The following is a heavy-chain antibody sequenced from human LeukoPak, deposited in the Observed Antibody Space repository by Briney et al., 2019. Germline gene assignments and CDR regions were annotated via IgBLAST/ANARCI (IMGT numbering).Heavy chain of an antibody. J-gene: IGHJ1*01. CDR1: GFTFSSYA. D-gene: IGHD3-22*01. V-gene: IGHV3-23*01. CDR3: ARVDYDRSGEDANAAYFQH. Sequence: GGSLRLSCAASGFTFSSYAMSWVRQAPGKGVEWVSAISGSGGSTYYADSVKGRFTISRDTAKNSLYLQMNSLRAEDTAIYYCARVDYDRSGEDANAAYFQHWGQGTLVTVSS. CDR2: ISGSGGST.